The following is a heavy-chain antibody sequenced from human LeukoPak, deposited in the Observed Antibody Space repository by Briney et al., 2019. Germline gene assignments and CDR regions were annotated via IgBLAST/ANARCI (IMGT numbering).Heavy chain of an antibody. V-gene: IGHV4-61*02. CDR1: GGSISSGSYY. CDR2: IYTSGST. Sequence: PSQALSLTCTVSGGSISSGSYYWSWIRQPAGKGLEWIGRIYTSGSTNYNPSLKSRVTISVDTSKNQFSLKLSSVTAADTAVYYCARRMIVVGPGFDYWGQGTLVTVSS. J-gene: IGHJ4*02. D-gene: IGHD3-22*01. CDR3: ARRMIVVGPGFDY.